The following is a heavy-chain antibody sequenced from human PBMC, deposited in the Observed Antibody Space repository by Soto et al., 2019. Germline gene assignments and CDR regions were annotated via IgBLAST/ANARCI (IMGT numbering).Heavy chain of an antibody. CDR1: GGTFSSYA. D-gene: IGHD5-18*01. CDR3: ARVIRGYSYGTTNYFDY. Sequence: ASVKVSCKASGGTFSSYAISWVRQAPGQGLEWMGGIIPIFGTANYAQKFQGRVTITADESTSTAYMELSSLRSEDTAVYYCARVIRGYSYGTTNYFDYWGQGTLVTVSS. V-gene: IGHV1-69*13. CDR2: IIPIFGTA. J-gene: IGHJ4*02.